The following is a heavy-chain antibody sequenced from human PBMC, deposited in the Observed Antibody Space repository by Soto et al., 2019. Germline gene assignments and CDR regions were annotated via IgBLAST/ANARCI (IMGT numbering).Heavy chain of an antibody. CDR1: GFTFSTYT. D-gene: IGHD6-19*01. J-gene: IGHJ4*02. V-gene: IGHV3-23*01. CDR2: ISASGGST. Sequence: EVQILESGGGLIQPGESLRLSCAASGFTFSTYTMSWVRQAPEKGLEWVSSISASGGSTYYADSVKDRFTIFRDNSNNTLFLPMSRLRGDDTAIYYCASEVAVGLFDYWGQGTLVTVSS. CDR3: ASEVAVGLFDY.